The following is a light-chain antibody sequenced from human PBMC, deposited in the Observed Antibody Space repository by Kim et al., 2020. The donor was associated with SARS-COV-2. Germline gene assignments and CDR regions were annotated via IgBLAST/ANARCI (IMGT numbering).Light chain of an antibody. J-gene: IGLJ3*02. CDR2: GNN. V-gene: IGLV1-40*01. Sequence: QRVTSSCAGSSSNIGAGYDVHWYQQPPRRTPKLLIFGNNNRPSGVPDRFSASKSGTSASLAITGLQAEDEADYYCQSYDSRLSAWVFGGGTKVTVL. CDR3: QSYDSRLSAWV. CDR1: SSNIGAGYD.